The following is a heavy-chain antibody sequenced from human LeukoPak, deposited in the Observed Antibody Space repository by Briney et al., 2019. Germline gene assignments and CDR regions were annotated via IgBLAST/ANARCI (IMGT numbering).Heavy chain of an antibody. D-gene: IGHD5-18*01. J-gene: IGHJ2*01. CDR2: IYPGDSDT. CDR1: GYSFTNNW. CDR3: ARPHFNPLRTAAPGYFDL. V-gene: IGHV5-51*01. Sequence: GESLKISCQGSGYSFTNNWIAWVRQMPGKGLEWMGIIYPGDSDTTYSPSFQGQVTISADKSISTAYLQWSRLKASDTAMYYCARPHFNPLRTAAPGYFDLWGRGTLVTVSS.